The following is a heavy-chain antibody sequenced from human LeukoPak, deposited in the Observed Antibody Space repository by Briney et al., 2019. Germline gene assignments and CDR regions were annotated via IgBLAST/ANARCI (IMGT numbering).Heavy chain of an antibody. CDR1: GGSFSGYY. J-gene: IGHJ4*02. V-gene: IGHV4-34*01. CDR2: INHSGST. Sequence: SETLSLTCAVYGGSFSGYYWSWIRQPPGKGLEWIGEINHSGSTNYNPSLKSRVTISVDTSKNQFSLKLSSVTAADTAVYYCAGTLGYSGPFDYWGQGTLVTVSS. CDR3: AGTLGYSGPFDY. D-gene: IGHD1-26*01.